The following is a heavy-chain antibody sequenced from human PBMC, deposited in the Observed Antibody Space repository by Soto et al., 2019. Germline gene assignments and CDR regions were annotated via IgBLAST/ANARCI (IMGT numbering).Heavy chain of an antibody. J-gene: IGHJ5*02. CDR1: GGTFSSYA. D-gene: IGHD2-2*01. Sequence: SVKVSCKASGGTFSSYAISWARQAPGQGLEWMGGIIPIFGTANYAQKFQGRVTITADESTSTAYMELSSLRSEDTAVYYCAREFLYCSSTSCYGYRNWFDPWGQGTLVTVSS. CDR3: AREFLYCSSTSCYGYRNWFDP. V-gene: IGHV1-69*13. CDR2: IIPIFGTA.